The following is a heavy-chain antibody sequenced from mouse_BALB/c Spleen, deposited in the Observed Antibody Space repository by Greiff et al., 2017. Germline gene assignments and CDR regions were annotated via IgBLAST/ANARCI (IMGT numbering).Heavy chain of an antibody. CDR3: LYGNYRPWFAY. CDR2: INPSTGYT. D-gene: IGHD2-1*01. Sequence: VQLQESGAELAKPGASVKMSCKASGYTFTSYWMHWVKQRPGQGLEWIGYINPSTGYTEYNQKFKDKATLTADKSSSTAYMQLSSLTSEDSAVYYSLYGNYRPWFAYWGQGTLVTVSA. V-gene: IGHV1-7*01. CDR1: GYTFTSYW. J-gene: IGHJ3*01.